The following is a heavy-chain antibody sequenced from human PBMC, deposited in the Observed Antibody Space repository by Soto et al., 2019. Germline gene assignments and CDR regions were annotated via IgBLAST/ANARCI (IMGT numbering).Heavy chain of an antibody. D-gene: IGHD2-2*01. CDR2: IYHSGTT. J-gene: IGHJ5*02. CDR1: GDSSSRYSHH. V-gene: IGHV4-39*01. Sequence: PTETLSHTCTVSGDSSSRYSHHWGRIRQPPGKGLEWIGSIYHSGTTYYNPPLKSRVTISVDTSKNQFSLRLSSVTAAAPAVNTCSSRVAYYQPFDPWGPGTRFTVSS. CDR3: SSRVAYYQPFDP.